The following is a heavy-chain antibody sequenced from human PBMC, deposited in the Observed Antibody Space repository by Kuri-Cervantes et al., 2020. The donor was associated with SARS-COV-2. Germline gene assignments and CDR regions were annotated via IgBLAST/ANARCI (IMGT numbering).Heavy chain of an antibody. CDR1: GFTFSSYS. CDR2: ISSSSSYI. D-gene: IGHD1-26*01. Sequence: GESLKISCAASGFTFSSYSMNWVRQAPGKGLEWVSSISSSSSYIYYADSVRGRFTISRDNSKNTLYLQMNSLRAEDTAVYYCAKVGGSYGLFDYWGQGTLVTVSS. J-gene: IGHJ4*02. CDR3: AKVGGSYGLFDY. V-gene: IGHV3-21*01.